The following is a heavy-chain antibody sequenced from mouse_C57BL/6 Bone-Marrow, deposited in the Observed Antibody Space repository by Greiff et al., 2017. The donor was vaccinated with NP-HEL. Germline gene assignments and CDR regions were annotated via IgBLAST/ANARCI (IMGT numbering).Heavy chain of an antibody. V-gene: IGHV1-74*01. CDR1: GYTFTSYW. Sequence: QVQLQQSGAELVKPGASVKVSCKASGYTFTSYWMHWVKQRPGQGLEWIGRIPPSDSDTNYNQKFKGQATLTVDKSSSTAYMQLSSLTSEDSAVYYCAIWSFYYAMDYWGQGTSVTVSS. J-gene: IGHJ4*01. CDR2: IPPSDSDT. CDR3: AIWSFYYAMDY.